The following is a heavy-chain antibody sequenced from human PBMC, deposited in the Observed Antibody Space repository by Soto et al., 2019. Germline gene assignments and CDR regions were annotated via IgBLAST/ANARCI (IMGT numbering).Heavy chain of an antibody. J-gene: IGHJ6*02. CDR2: IWYDGSNK. Sequence: QVQLVESGGGVVQPGRSLRLSCAASGFTFSSYGMHWVRQAPGKGLERVAVIWYDGSNKYYADSVKGRFTISRDNSKNSLYLQMNSLRDEDTAVYYCARELGASYPYYYYGMDVWGQGTTVTVSS. D-gene: IGHD1-26*01. CDR3: ARELGASYPYYYYGMDV. CDR1: GFTFSSYG. V-gene: IGHV3-33*01.